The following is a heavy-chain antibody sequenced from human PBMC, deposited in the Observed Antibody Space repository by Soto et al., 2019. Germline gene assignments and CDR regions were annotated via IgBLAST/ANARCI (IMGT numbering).Heavy chain of an antibody. CDR2: ISGYNGNT. J-gene: IGHJ4*02. CDR3: ARGSAYSTPWSFDS. CDR1: GYTFTRYG. D-gene: IGHD2-8*01. V-gene: IGHV1-18*01. Sequence: QVQLLQSGAEVKKPGASVRVSCKTSGYTFTRYGVSWVRQAPGQGLEWMGWISGYNGNTKEAHTFEGRVILTTDTAANTAHMELRSLTSNDTAVYYCARGSAYSTPWSFDSWGQGNVVTVSS.